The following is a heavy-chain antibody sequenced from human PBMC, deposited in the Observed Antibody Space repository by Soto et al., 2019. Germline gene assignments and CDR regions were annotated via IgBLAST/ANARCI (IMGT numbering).Heavy chain of an antibody. V-gene: IGHV4-59*12. CDR3: ARGLSSRWYGGIDV. D-gene: IGHD6-13*01. Sequence: SETLSLTCSVSGGSISNYFWNWIRQPPGKGLEWIGYIYYSGSSNCNPSLKSRVTISVDTSKNQFSLKLSSVTAADTAVYYCARGLSSRWYGGIDVWGQGTTVTVSS. CDR1: GGSISNYF. J-gene: IGHJ6*02. CDR2: IYYSGSS.